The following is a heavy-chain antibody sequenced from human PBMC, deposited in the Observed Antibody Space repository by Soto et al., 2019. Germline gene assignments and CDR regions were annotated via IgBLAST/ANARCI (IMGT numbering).Heavy chain of an antibody. CDR3: ARAGYCTSFSCYLFEY. D-gene: IGHD2-2*03. Sequence: WTWIRQRPGKGLEWIGYIFHSGSTYYNPSLKSRVTISVDTSKNQFSLKLTSVTAADTAMYYCARAGYCTSFSCYLFEYWGQGTLVTVSS. V-gene: IGHV4-31*02. J-gene: IGHJ4*02. CDR2: IFHSGST.